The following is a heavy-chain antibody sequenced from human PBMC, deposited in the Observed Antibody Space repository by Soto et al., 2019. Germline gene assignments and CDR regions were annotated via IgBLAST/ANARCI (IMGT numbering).Heavy chain of an antibody. CDR1: GFSFRTYS. D-gene: IGHD6-13*01. V-gene: IGHV3-21*04. CDR2: IGRRSDI. CDR3: ARGFSAGKGSPPDF. Sequence: GGSLRLSCEASGFSFRTYSMHWVRQAPGKGLEWVSSIGRRSDIDYADSVKGRFTISRDNAKNSVSLQMSSLRAEDTAVYYCARGFSAGKGSPPDFWGQGSLVTV. J-gene: IGHJ4*02.